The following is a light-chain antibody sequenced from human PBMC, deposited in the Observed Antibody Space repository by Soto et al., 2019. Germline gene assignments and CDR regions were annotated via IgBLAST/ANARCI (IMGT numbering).Light chain of an antibody. CDR3: HQRQSWPRT. J-gene: IGKJ1*01. CDR1: QSLIKN. V-gene: IGKV3-11*01. Sequence: EIVLTQSPGTLSLSPGERSTLAGMASQSLIKNLAWYQHRPGQAPRLLIYQTSLRAAGIPARFSASGSGTDFTLTISDVQPEDFALYYCHQRQSWPRTFGQGTKVDIK. CDR2: QTS.